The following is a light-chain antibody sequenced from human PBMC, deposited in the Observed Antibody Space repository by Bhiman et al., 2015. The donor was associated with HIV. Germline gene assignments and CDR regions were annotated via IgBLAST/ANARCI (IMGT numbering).Light chain of an antibody. CDR1: ASDVGSYNY. J-gene: IGLJ1*01. V-gene: IGLV2-14*03. CDR3: SSYTSNNTRV. Sequence: QSALTQPASVSGSPGQSISISCTGTASDVGSYNYISWYQQHPGKAPKLMIYDVSNRPSGVSNRFSGSKSVNTASLTISGLQAEDEADYFCSSYTSNNTRVFGTGTKVTVL. CDR2: DVS.